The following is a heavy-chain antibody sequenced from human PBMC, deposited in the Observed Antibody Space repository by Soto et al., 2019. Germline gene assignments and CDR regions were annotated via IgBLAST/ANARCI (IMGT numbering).Heavy chain of an antibody. J-gene: IGHJ5*02. CDR1: GFTFSSYA. Sequence: VGSLRLSCAASGFTFSSYAMSWVRQAPGKGLEWVSAISGSGGSTYYADSVKGRFTISRDNSKNTLYLQMNSLRAEDTAVYYCAKALFRAAAGSQAWFDPWGQGTLVTVSS. CDR2: ISGSGGST. CDR3: AKALFRAAAGSQAWFDP. D-gene: IGHD6-13*01. V-gene: IGHV3-23*01.